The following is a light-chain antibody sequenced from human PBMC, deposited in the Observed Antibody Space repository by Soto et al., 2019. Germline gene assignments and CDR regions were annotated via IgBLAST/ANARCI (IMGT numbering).Light chain of an antibody. CDR1: SSKIGAGYD. V-gene: IGLV1-40*01. Sequence: QSVLTQPPSVSGAPWQRVTISCTGSSSKIGAGYDGHWYQQLPGTAPKLLIYGNSNRPSGVPDRFSGSKSGTSASLAITGLQAEDEADYYCQSYDSTLSGIGTGTKVTVL. CDR2: GNS. CDR3: QSYDSTLSG. J-gene: IGLJ1*01.